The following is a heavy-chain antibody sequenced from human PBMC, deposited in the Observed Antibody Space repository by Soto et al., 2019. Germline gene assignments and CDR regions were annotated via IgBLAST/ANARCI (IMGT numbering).Heavy chain of an antibody. CDR2: IIPIFGTA. D-gene: IGHD3-3*01. Sequence: QVQLVQSEAEVKKPGSSVKVSCKASGGTFSSYAISWVRQAPGQGLEWMGGIIPIFGTANYAQKFQGRVTITADKSTSTAYMELSSLRSEDTAVYYCARDCEWSGRGYNWFDPWGQGTLVTVSS. CDR3: ARDCEWSGRGYNWFDP. V-gene: IGHV1-69*06. CDR1: GGTFSSYA. J-gene: IGHJ5*02.